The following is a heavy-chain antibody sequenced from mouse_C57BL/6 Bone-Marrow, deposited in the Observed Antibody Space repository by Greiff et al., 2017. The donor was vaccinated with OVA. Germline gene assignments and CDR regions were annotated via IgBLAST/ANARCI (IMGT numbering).Heavy chain of an antibody. V-gene: IGHV1-76*01. CDR3: ARSTLYYSGSSHWYFDV. J-gene: IGHJ1*03. CDR2: IYPGSGNT. D-gene: IGHD1-1*01. CDR1: GYTFTDYY. Sequence: QVHVKQSGAELVRPGASVKLSCKASGYTFTDYYINWVKQRPGQGLEWIARIYPGSGNTYYNEKFKGKATLTAEKSSSTAYMQLSSLTSEDSAVYFCARSTLYYSGSSHWYFDVWGTGTTVTVSS.